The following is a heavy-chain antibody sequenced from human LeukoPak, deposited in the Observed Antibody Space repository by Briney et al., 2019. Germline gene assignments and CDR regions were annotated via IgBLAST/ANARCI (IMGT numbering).Heavy chain of an antibody. V-gene: IGHV3-74*01. Sequence: GGSLRPSCAASGFTFSSYWMHWVRQAPGKGLVWVSRINSDGSSTSYADSVKGRFTISRDNAKNTLCLQMNSLRAEDTAVYYCARATYYYGSGSYYNGQFDYWGQGTLVTVSS. CDR2: INSDGSST. D-gene: IGHD3-10*01. J-gene: IGHJ4*02. CDR3: ARATYYYGSGSYYNGQFDY. CDR1: GFTFSSYW.